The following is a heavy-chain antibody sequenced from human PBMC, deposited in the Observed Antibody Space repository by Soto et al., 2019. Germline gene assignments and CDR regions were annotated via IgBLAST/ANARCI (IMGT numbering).Heavy chain of an antibody. CDR3: ARTAPMDAGDKYYYDF. J-gene: IGHJ4*02. CDR2: IIPFFGTA. V-gene: IGHV1-69*01. CDR1: GGTFSTFG. Sequence: QVQLVQSGAEVQKTGSSVKVSCKTSGGTFSTFGISWVRQAPGQGLEWMGGIIPFFGTAEYSQKFEDRITITAVESTNTVYTDLRSLTSEDTAIYYCARTAPMDAGDKYYYDFWGQGALVTVSS. D-gene: IGHD3-16*01.